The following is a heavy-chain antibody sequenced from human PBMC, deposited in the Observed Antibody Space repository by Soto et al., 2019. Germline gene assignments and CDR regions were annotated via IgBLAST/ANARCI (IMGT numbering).Heavy chain of an antibody. CDR1: GYTLTEIS. J-gene: IGHJ4*02. CDR2: LDPEDGET. V-gene: IGHV1-24*01. Sequence: ASVKVSCKVSGYTLTEISMHWVRQAPGKGLEWMGGLDPEDGETIYAQKFQGRATMTEDTSTDTAYLQWSSLRASDTAIYYCARHGKLSSMTNYFDSWGQGTLVTVSS. CDR3: ARHGKLSSMTNYFDS. D-gene: IGHD1-1*01.